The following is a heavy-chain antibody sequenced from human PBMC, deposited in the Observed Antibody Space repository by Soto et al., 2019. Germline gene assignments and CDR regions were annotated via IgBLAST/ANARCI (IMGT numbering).Heavy chain of an antibody. D-gene: IGHD3-22*01. CDR1: GSTYTSDG. J-gene: IGHJ4*02. CDR2: ISAYNGNT. CDR3: AREVGYYDSSGYYDFDY. V-gene: IGHV1-18*01. Sequence: APVKVSFKGAGSTYTSDGISWVRQDPGQGLEWMGWISAYNGNTNYAQKLQGRVTMTTDTSTSTAYMELRSLRSDDTAVYYCAREVGYYDSSGYYDFDYWGQGTPVTVSS.